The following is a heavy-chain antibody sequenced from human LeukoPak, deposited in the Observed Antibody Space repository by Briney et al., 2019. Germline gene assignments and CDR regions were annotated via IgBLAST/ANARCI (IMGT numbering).Heavy chain of an antibody. J-gene: IGHJ4*02. D-gene: IGHD3-10*01. CDR3: ARDRGYGSGSYSDY. Sequence: PSETLSLTCTVSGGSISSYYWSWIRQPPGKGLEWIGYIYYSGSTNYNPSLKSRVTISVDTSKNQFSLKLSSVTAADTAVYYCARDRGYGSGSYSDYWGQGTLVTVSS. CDR2: IYYSGST. V-gene: IGHV4-59*01. CDR1: GGSISSYY.